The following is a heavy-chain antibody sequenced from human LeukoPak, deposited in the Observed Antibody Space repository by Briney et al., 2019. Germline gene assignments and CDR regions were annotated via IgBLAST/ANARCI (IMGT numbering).Heavy chain of an antibody. CDR1: GFTFSSYA. Sequence: GGSLRLSCAASGFTFSSYAMSWVRQAPGKGLEWVSAISGSGGSTYYADSVKGRFTISRDNSKNTLYLQMNSLRAEDTAVYYCAKGPPGDSSGHKGPFGYWGQGTLVTVSS. D-gene: IGHD3-22*01. CDR3: AKGPPGDSSGHKGPFGY. J-gene: IGHJ4*02. V-gene: IGHV3-23*01. CDR2: ISGSGGST.